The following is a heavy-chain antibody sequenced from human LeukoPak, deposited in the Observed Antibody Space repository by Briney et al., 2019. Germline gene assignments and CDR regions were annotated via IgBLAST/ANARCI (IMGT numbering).Heavy chain of an antibody. D-gene: IGHD3-10*01. CDR2: IIPIFGTA. V-gene: IGHV1-69*13. CDR3: ARGDPYGSGSLGLYYFDY. Sequence: SVKVSCKASGGTFSSYAISWVRQAPGQGLEWMGGIIPIFGTANYAQKFQGRVTITADESTSTACMELSSLRSEDTAVYYCARGDPYGSGSLGLYYFDYWGQGTLVTVSS. CDR1: GGTFSSYA. J-gene: IGHJ4*02.